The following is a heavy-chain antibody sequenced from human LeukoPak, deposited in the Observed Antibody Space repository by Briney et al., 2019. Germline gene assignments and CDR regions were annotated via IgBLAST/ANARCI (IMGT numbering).Heavy chain of an antibody. D-gene: IGHD1-26*01. CDR2: ISYDGSNK. V-gene: IGHV3-30-3*01. Sequence: GRSLRLSCAASGFTFSSYAMHWVRQAPGKGLEWVAVISYDGSNKYYADSVKGRFTISRDNSKNTLYLQMNSLRAEDTAVYYCARHLTIVGATPSFDYWGQGTLVTVSS. CDR1: GFTFSSYA. J-gene: IGHJ4*02. CDR3: ARHLTIVGATPSFDY.